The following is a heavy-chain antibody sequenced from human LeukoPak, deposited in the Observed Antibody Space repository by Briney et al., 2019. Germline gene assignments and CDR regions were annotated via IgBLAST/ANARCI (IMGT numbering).Heavy chain of an antibody. CDR1: GYTFTSNG. V-gene: IGHV1-18*01. J-gene: IGHJ4*02. D-gene: IGHD4/OR15-4a*01. CDR2: ISTNNGDT. Sequence: AASVKVPCKASGYTFTSNGISWVRQAPGRGLEWMGWISTNNGDTKYGKKFQGRVIMTTDTSTSTTYMEVRSLRSDDTAVYYCARDDDYNPLVHWGQGTLVTVSS. CDR3: ARDDDYNPLVH.